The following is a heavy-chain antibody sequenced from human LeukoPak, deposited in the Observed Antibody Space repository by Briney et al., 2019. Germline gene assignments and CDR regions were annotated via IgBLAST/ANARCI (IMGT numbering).Heavy chain of an antibody. CDR1: GFTFSSYA. CDR3: AKDPRGYYYGSGSYYVGGYFDY. J-gene: IGHJ4*02. CDR2: ISGSGGST. D-gene: IGHD3-10*01. V-gene: IGHV3-23*01. Sequence: GGSLRLSCAASGFTFSSYAMSWVRQAPGKGLEWVSVISGSGGSTYYADSVKGRFTISRDNSKNTLYLQMNSLRAEDTAVYYCAKDPRGYYYGSGSYYVGGYFDYWGQGTLVTVSS.